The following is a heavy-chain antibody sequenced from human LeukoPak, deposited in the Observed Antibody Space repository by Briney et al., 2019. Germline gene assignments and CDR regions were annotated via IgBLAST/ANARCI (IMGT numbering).Heavy chain of an antibody. D-gene: IGHD6-19*01. CDR3: ARLPVGSEPAY. CDR1: GDSITSFY. V-gene: IGHV4-59*08. Sequence: SETLSLTCTVSGDSITSFYWSWIRQPPGKGLEWIGLIFHSGTTDYTPSLKTRVTMSIDTSKNQFSLNLSSVTASDTAVYYCARLPVGSEPAYWAPGTLVTVSS. CDR2: IFHSGTT. J-gene: IGHJ4*02.